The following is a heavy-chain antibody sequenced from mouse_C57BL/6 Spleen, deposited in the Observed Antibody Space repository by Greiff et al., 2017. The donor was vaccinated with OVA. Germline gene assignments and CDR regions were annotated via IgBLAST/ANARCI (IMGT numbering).Heavy chain of an antibody. J-gene: IGHJ2*01. V-gene: IGHV1-64*01. CDR3: ARDYGNYFDY. Sequence: QVQLKQPGAELVKPGASVKLSCKASGYTFTSYWMHWVKQRPGQGLEWIGMIHPNSGSTNYNEKFKSKATLTVDKSSSTAYMQLSSLTSEDSAVYYCARDYGNYFDYWGQGTTLTVSS. CDR2: IHPNSGST. D-gene: IGHD2-1*01. CDR1: GYTFTSYW.